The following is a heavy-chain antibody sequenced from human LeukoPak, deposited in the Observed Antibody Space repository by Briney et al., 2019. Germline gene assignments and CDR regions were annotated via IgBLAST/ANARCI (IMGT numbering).Heavy chain of an antibody. CDR3: ARYSSSSGGASYYLDY. CDR1: GFTLRNYW. CDR2: ISGDGSVT. D-gene: IGHD6-6*01. V-gene: IGHV3-74*01. Sequence: GGSLRLSCTASGFTLRNYWMHWVRQIPGKRLVWVSRISGDGSVTNYADSVQGRFTISGDNAKNILYLQINNLRNEDTAVYYCARYSSSSGGASYYLDYWGHGTLITVSS. J-gene: IGHJ4*01.